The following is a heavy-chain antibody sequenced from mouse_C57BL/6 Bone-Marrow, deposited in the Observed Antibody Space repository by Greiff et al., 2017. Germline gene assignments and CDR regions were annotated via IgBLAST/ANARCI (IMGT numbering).Heavy chain of an antibody. CDR1: GYSITSGYY. J-gene: IGHJ3*01. CDR2: ISYDGSN. CDR3: ARRDLSGFAY. D-gene: IGHD1-1*01. Sequence: EVKLEESGPGLVKPSQSLSLTCSVTGYSITSGYYWNWIRQFPGNKLEWMGYISYDGSNNYNPSLKNRISITRDTSKNQFFLKLNSVTTEDTATYYCARRDLSGFAYWGQGTLVTVSA. V-gene: IGHV3-6*01.